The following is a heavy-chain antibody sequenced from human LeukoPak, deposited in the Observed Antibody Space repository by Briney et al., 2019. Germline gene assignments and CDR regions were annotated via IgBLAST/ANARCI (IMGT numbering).Heavy chain of an antibody. D-gene: IGHD4-17*01. V-gene: IGHV4-34*01. CDR2: IHHGGSP. CDR3: TRNGDYNLDY. Sequence: SETLSLTCAVYGGSFTVYYWSWIRQPPGKGLEWIGEIHHGGSPSYNPSLKSRVTISLDTSKNQLSLKLNSVTATDTAVYYCTRNGDYNLDYWGQGALVAVSS. J-gene: IGHJ4*02. CDR1: GGSFTVYY.